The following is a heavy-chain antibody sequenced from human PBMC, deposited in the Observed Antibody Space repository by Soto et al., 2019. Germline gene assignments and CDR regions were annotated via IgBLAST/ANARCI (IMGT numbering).Heavy chain of an antibody. Sequence: GGSLRLSCGASGFTVSNYYMTWVRQAPGKGLEWVAVNYRDHSAYYAGFVKGRFIISRDNSKNTVYLQMNNLTAADAAVYYCARHGEHSSSWYFDYWGQGTLVTVSS. V-gene: IGHV3-66*04. CDR3: ARHGEHSSSWYFDY. D-gene: IGHD6-13*01. CDR2: NYRDHSA. J-gene: IGHJ4*02. CDR1: GFTVSNYY.